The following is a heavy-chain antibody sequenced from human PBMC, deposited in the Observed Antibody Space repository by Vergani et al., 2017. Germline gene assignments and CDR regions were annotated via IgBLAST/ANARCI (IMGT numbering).Heavy chain of an antibody. CDR3: AREKCSGGSCYRSDAFDI. D-gene: IGHD2-15*01. J-gene: IGHJ3*02. Sequence: EVQLVESGEGLVQPGGSLRLSCAASGFTFSSYAMHWVRQAPGKGLEYVSAISSNGGSTYYADSVKGRFTISRDNSKNTLYLQMGSLIAEDMAVYYCAREKCSGGSCYRSDAFDIWGQGTMVTVSS. CDR1: GFTFSSYA. V-gene: IGHV3-64*02. CDR2: ISSNGGST.